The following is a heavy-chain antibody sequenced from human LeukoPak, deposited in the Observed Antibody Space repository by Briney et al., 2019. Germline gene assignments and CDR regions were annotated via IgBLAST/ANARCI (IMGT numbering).Heavy chain of an antibody. Sequence: GRSLRLSCAASGFTFSSYAMHCVRQSLGKGLEWVAVMSYDGFNKYYADSVKGRFTISRDNSKNTLYLQMNSLRAEDTAVYYCAKTKGYSYGYYFDYWGQGTLVTVSS. D-gene: IGHD5-18*01. V-gene: IGHV3-30*18. CDR1: GFTFSSYA. J-gene: IGHJ4*02. CDR2: MSYDGFNK. CDR3: AKTKGYSYGYYFDY.